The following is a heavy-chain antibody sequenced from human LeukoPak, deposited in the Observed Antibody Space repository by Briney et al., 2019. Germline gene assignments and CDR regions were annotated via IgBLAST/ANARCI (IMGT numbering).Heavy chain of an antibody. J-gene: IGHJ3*02. CDR3: ARDRTRTYDSSPDAFDI. V-gene: IGHV4-59*01. CDR2: IYYSGST. Sequence: SETLSLTCTVSGGSISSYYWSWIRQPPGKGLEWIGYIYYSGSTNYNPSLKSRVTISVDTSKNQFSLKLRFVTAADTALYYCARDRTRTYDSSPDAFDIWGQGTMVTVSS. CDR1: GGSISSYY. D-gene: IGHD3-22*01.